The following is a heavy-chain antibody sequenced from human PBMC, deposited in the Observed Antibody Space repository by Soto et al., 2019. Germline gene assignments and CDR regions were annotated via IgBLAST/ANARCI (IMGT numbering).Heavy chain of an antibody. J-gene: IGHJ6*02. CDR3: ARDYEDSSSWYFYYYGMDV. CDR2: IYYSGST. V-gene: IGHV4-30-4*01. Sequence: TLSLTCTVSGGSISSGDYYWSWIRQPPGKGLEWIGYIYYSGSTYYNPSLKSRVTISVDTSKNQFSLKLSSVTAADTAVYYCARDYEDSSSWYFYYYGMDVWGQGTTVTVSS. D-gene: IGHD6-13*01. CDR1: GGSISSGDYY.